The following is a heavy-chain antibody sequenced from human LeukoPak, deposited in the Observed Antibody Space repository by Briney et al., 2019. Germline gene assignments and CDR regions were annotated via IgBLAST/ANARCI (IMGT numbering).Heavy chain of an antibody. CDR3: ARDTVNGPFVISLDL. V-gene: IGHV3-48*03. D-gene: IGHD2-8*01. J-gene: IGHJ5*02. CDR2: INSADNVE. CDR1: GFSLRSSE. Sequence: GGSLRLACAASGFSLRSSEMNWVRQAPGKGPEWVAHINSADNVEYYTDSVRGRFTMSRDNAKDLLYLQMNSLRDEDTAVYYCARDTVNGPFVISLDLWGQGVLVTVSS.